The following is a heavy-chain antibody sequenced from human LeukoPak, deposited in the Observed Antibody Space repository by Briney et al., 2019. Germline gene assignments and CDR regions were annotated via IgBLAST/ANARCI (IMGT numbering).Heavy chain of an antibody. CDR1: GYTFTSYA. CDR2: VNTNTGNP. J-gene: IGHJ6*03. D-gene: IGHD5-18*01. V-gene: IGHV7-4-1*02. CDR3: ARDPGVGLWSNYYYYYMDV. Sequence: ASVKVSCKASGYTFTSYAMNWVRQAPGQGLEWMGWVNTNTGNPTYAQGFTGRFVFSLDTSVSTAYLQISSLKAEDTAVYYCARDPGVGLWSNYYYYYMDVWGKGTTVTVSS.